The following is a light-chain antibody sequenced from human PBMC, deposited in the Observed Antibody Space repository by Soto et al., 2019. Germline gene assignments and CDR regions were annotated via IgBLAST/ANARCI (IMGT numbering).Light chain of an antibody. CDR1: QSVSSY. CDR3: QQRSNWPPMYT. V-gene: IGKV3-11*01. CDR2: DAS. J-gene: IGKJ2*01. Sequence: DIVLTQSPATLSLSPGERATLSCRASQSVSSYLAWYQQRPGHVPRLLIYDASKRATGTPARFSASGSGTDFTLTISSLEPEDFAIYFCQQRSNWPPMYTFGQGTKLEIK.